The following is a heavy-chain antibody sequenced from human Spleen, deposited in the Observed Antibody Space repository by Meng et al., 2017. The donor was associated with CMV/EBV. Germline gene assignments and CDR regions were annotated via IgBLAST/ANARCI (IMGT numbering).Heavy chain of an antibody. V-gene: IGHV1-46*01. J-gene: IGHJ4*02. Sequence: ASVKVSCKASGYTFTGYYMYWVRQAPGQGLEWMGIINPSGGSTTYPQKFQGRVTMTRDTSTSTVYMELRRLRSDDTAVYYCARGDYWGQGTLVTVSS. CDR3: ARGDY. CDR2: INPSGGST. CDR1: GYTFTGYY.